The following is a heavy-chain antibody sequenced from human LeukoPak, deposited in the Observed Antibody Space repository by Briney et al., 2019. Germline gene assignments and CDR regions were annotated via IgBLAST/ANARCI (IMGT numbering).Heavy chain of an antibody. J-gene: IGHJ4*02. V-gene: IGHV4-39*01. CDR1: GGSISSSSYY. CDR3: ARQVLGYCSSTSCYTLGYYFDY. CDR2: IYYSGST. D-gene: IGHD2-2*02. Sequence: SETLSLTCTVSGGSISSSSYYWGWIRQPPGKGLEWIGSIYYSGSTYYNPSLKSRVTISVDTSKNQFSLKLSSVTAADTAVYYCARQVLGYCSSTSCYTLGYYFDYWGQGTLVTVSS.